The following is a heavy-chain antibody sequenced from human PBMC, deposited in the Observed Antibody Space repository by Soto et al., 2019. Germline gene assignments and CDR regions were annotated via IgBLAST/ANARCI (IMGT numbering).Heavy chain of an antibody. CDR2: ISGSGGST. J-gene: IGHJ4*02. Sequence: EVQLLESGGGLVQPGGSLRLSCAASGFTFSSYAMSWVRQAPGKGLEWVSAISGSGGSTYYADSVKGRFTISRDNAKNTLYLQMNSLRAEDTAVYYCATANDIAAAGYSQFDYWGQGTLVTVSS. CDR1: GFTFSSYA. D-gene: IGHD6-13*01. CDR3: ATANDIAAAGYSQFDY. V-gene: IGHV3-23*01.